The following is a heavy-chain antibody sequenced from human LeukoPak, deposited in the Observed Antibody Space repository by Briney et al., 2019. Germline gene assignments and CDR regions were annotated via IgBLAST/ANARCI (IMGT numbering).Heavy chain of an antibody. CDR3: TRLEAAADSDY. Sequence: GSLRLSCAASGFTFSGSPIHWVRQASGKGLEWVGRIRSKTNNYATAYTASVKGRFTISRDDSKNTSYLQMNSLKTEDTAMYYCTRLEAAADSDYWGQGTLVTVSS. V-gene: IGHV3-73*01. CDR1: GFTFSGSP. J-gene: IGHJ4*02. CDR2: IRSKTNNYAT. D-gene: IGHD6-13*01.